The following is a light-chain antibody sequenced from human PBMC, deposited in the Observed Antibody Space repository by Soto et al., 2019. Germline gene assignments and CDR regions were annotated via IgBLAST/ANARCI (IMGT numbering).Light chain of an antibody. J-gene: IGLJ2*01. CDR3: QTWGTGIHVV. V-gene: IGLV4-69*01. CDR2: LNSDGSH. CDR1: SGRSSYA. Sequence: QAVVTQSPSASAPLGASVKLTCTLSSGRSSYAIAWHQQQPEKGPWYLMKLNSDGSHSKGDGIPDRFSGSSSGAERYLTISNLQSDDEADYYCQTWGTGIHVVFGGGTKLTVL.